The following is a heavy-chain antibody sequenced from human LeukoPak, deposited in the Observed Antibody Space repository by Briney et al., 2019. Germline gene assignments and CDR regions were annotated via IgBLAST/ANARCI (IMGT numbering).Heavy chain of an antibody. CDR1: GFTFSDYS. V-gene: IGHV3-21*01. CDR3: ARETFGENYYEPRGVYYGLDA. J-gene: IGHJ6*02. Sequence: PGGSLRLSCAASGFTFSDYSMNWVRQTPGKGLEWVSSIGSSSGYIYYADSMKGRITVSRDNARNSLSLQMNSLRAEDTAVYYCARETFGENYYEPRGVYYGLDAWGQGTTVTVS. D-gene: IGHD3-10*01. CDR2: IGSSSGYI.